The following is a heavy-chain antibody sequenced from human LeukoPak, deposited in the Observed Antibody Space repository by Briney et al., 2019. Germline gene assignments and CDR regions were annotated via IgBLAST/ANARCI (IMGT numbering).Heavy chain of an antibody. CDR3: ARGPSGTGDAFDI. CDR1: GYTFTSYD. V-gene: IGHV1-8*01. D-gene: IGHD1-7*01. Sequence: ASVKVSCKASGYTFTSYDINWVRQATGQGLEWMGWMNPNSGNTGYAQKFQGRVTMTRDTSISTAYMELSRLRSDDTAVYYCARGPSGTGDAFDIWGQGTMVTVSS. CDR2: MNPNSGNT. J-gene: IGHJ3*02.